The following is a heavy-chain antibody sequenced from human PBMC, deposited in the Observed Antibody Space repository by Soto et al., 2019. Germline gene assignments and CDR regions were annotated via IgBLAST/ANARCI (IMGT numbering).Heavy chain of an antibody. Sequence: XXTLSLAFAVYGGTFSGYYWRWILQPPGKGLEWIGEINHSGSTNYNPSLKSRATISVDTSKNQFSLKLSSVTAADTAVYYCARGGGRYSYGYWRLDYWGQGTLVTVSS. CDR2: INHSGST. J-gene: IGHJ4*02. V-gene: IGHV4-34*01. D-gene: IGHD5-18*01. CDR3: ARGGGRYSYGYWRLDY. CDR1: GGTFSGYY.